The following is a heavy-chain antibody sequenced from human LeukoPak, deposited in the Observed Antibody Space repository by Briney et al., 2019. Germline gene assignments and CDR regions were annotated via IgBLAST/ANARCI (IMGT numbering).Heavy chain of an antibody. CDR1: GGSISSGYY. Sequence: PSETLSLTCTVSGGSISSGYYWGWVRQSPGKGLEWIGSIYHSGSTYYNPSLKSRVTISVDTSKNQFSLKLSSVTAADTAVYYCARSFYSSTSLDYWGQGTQVTVSS. CDR2: IYHSGST. D-gene: IGHD6-19*01. CDR3: ARSFYSSTSLDY. V-gene: IGHV4-38-2*02. J-gene: IGHJ4*02.